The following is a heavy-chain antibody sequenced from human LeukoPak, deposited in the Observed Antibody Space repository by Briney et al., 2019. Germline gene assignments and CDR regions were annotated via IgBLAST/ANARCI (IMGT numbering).Heavy chain of an antibody. D-gene: IGHD3-22*01. Sequence: ASVKVSCKASGYTFTNYDINWVRQATGQGLEWMGCMNPNSGNTGYAQKFQGRVTFTRNTSISTAYMELSSLRSEDTAVYYCARDYYDSSAPLVGFDPWGQGTLVTVSS. J-gene: IGHJ5*02. V-gene: IGHV1-8*03. CDR1: GYTFTNYD. CDR2: MNPNSGNT. CDR3: ARDYYDSSAPLVGFDP.